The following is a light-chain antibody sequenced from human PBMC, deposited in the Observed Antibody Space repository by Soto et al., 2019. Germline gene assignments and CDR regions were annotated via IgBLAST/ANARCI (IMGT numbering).Light chain of an antibody. CDR3: QQYRSSPQT. J-gene: IGKJ1*01. V-gene: IGKV3-20*01. CDR2: GAS. CDR1: QSVSSSF. Sequence: EIVMTHCPSTLSFSRVRSSAVCCRASQSVSSSFLAWYQQKPGQAPRLLIYGASNRATGIPDRFSGSGSGTDFTLTISRLEPQDFAVYYCQQYRSSPQTFGQGTKVDIK.